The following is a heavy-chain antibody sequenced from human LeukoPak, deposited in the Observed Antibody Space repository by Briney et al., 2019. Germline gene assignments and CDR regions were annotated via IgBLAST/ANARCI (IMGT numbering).Heavy chain of an antibody. CDR2: IYYSGST. J-gene: IGHJ3*02. D-gene: IGHD6-19*01. Sequence: PSETLSLTCTVSGGSISSYYWSWIRQPPGKGLEWIGYIYYSGSTNYNPSLKSRVTISVDTSKNQFSLKLSSVTAADTAVYYCARVYSSGWYVGAFDIWGQGTMVTVSS. V-gene: IGHV4-59*01. CDR3: ARVYSSGWYVGAFDI. CDR1: GGSISSYY.